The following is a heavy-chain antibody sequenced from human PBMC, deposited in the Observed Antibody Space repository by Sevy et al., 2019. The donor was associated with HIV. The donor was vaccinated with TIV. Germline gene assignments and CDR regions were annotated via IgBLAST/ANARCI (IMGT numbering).Heavy chain of an antibody. V-gene: IGHV3-48*01. D-gene: IGHD6-13*01. CDR1: GFTFSSYS. J-gene: IGHJ4*02. CDR2: ISGSGSTI. CDR3: ARLSGYSSSWSYFDY. Sequence: GGSLRLSCAASGFTFSSYSMNWVRQAPGQGLEWVSYISGSGSTIYYADSVKGRFTISRDNAKNSLYLQMNSLRAEDTAVYYCARLSGYSSSWSYFDYWGQGTLVTVSS.